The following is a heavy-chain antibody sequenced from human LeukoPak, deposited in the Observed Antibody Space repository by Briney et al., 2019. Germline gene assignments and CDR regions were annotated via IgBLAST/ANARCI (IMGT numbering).Heavy chain of an antibody. CDR2: ISYDESDK. CDR3: AKGVVAATNAAYYGMDV. V-gene: IGHV3-30*18. D-gene: IGHD2-15*01. CDR1: GFTFSNYG. J-gene: IGHJ6*02. Sequence: GGSLRLSCAASGFTFSNYGMHWVRQAPGKGLEWVAVISYDESDKYYADSVKGRFTISRDNTKNTLYLQMNSLRPEDTAVYYCAKGVVAATNAAYYGMDVWGQGTTVTVSS.